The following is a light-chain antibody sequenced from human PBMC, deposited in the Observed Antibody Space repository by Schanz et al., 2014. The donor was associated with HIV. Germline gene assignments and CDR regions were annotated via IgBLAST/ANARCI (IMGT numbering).Light chain of an antibody. Sequence: EVVLTQSPGTLSLSPGERATLSCRASQRVNSHYLAWYQQKPGQAPRLLIYGASSRATGIPDRFSGSGSGTDFTLTISRLEPEDFAVYYCQQYGSSSTFGQGTRLEIK. V-gene: IGKV3-20*01. J-gene: IGKJ5*01. CDR3: QQYGSSST. CDR2: GAS. CDR1: QRVNSHY.